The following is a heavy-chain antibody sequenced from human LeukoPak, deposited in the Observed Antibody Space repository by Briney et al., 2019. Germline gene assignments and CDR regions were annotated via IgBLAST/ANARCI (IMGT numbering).Heavy chain of an antibody. CDR1: GGSFSGYY. Sequence: SETLSLTCAVYGGSFSGYYWSWIRQPPGKGLEWIGEINHSGSTNYNPSLKSRVTISADTSKNQFSLKLSSVTAADTAVYYCARAPRATVLAYCGGDCYSPYYYYYGMDVWGQGTTVTVSS. J-gene: IGHJ6*02. CDR3: ARAPRATVLAYCGGDCYSPYYYYYGMDV. CDR2: INHSGST. D-gene: IGHD2-21*02. V-gene: IGHV4-34*01.